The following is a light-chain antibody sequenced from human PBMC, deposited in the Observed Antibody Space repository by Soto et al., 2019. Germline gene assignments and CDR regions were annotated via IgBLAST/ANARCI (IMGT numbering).Light chain of an antibody. CDR3: QQYNSYTWT. CDR1: QSLSYW. V-gene: IGKV1-5*01. CDR2: DAS. Sequence: DIQMTQSPSTLSASVGDRVTITCRASQSLSYWLAWYQQKPGKAPKLLIFDASSLESGVLSRFSGSGSGTEFTLTISSLQPDDFATYYCQQYNSYTWTFGQGTKVDIK. J-gene: IGKJ1*01.